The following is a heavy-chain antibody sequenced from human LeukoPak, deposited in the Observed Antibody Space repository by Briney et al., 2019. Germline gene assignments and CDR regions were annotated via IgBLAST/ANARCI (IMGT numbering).Heavy chain of an antibody. J-gene: IGHJ4*02. Sequence: GGSLRLSCAASGFTYSSYWMSWVRQAPGKGLEWVANIKQDGSEKYYVDSVKGRFTISRDNAKNSLYLQMNSLRAEDTAVYYCASEDCSGGSCYLDYWGQGTLVTVSS. V-gene: IGHV3-7*01. D-gene: IGHD2-15*01. CDR2: IKQDGSEK. CDR1: GFTYSSYW. CDR3: ASEDCSGGSCYLDY.